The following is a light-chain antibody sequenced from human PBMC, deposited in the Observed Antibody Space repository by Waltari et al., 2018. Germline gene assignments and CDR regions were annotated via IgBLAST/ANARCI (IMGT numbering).Light chain of an antibody. CDR1: QSIRKY. J-gene: IGKJ2*01. CDR3: QQSYSIPYT. Sequence: DIQMTQSPSSLPASIGDRVTITCRASQSIRKYVNWYQQKPGKAPHLLIYTASNLQRGVPSRFSGSGSGTDFTLTISSLQPEDFATYFCQQSYSIPYTFGQGTKLEI. CDR2: TAS. V-gene: IGKV1-39*01.